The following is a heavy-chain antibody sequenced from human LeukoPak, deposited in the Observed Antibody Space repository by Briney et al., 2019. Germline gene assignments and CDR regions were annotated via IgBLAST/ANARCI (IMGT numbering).Heavy chain of an antibody. CDR3: ARSRVGAPSDY. J-gene: IGHJ4*02. D-gene: IGHD1-26*01. CDR1: GYTFTGFH. CDR2: INPNSGGT. V-gene: IGHV1-2*02. Sequence: GASVKVSCKAFGYTFTGFHIHWVRQAPGQGFEWMGWINPNSGGTNYAQKFQGRVTMTRDTSISTAYMELSRLRSDDTAMYYCARSRVGAPSDYWGQGSLVTVSS.